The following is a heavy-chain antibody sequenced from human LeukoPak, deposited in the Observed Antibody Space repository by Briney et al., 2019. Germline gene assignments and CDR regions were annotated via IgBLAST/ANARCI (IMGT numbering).Heavy chain of an antibody. CDR3: ARDVNYYDSSGYYNDAFDI. CDR2: ISYDGSNK. V-gene: IGHV3-30-3*01. CDR1: GFTFSSYA. Sequence: GGSLRLSCAASGFTFSSYAVHWVRQAPGKGLEWVAVISYDGSNKYYADSVKGRFTISRDNSKNTLYLQMNSLRAEDTAVYYCARDVNYYDSSGYYNDAFDIWGQGTMVTVSS. D-gene: IGHD3-22*01. J-gene: IGHJ3*02.